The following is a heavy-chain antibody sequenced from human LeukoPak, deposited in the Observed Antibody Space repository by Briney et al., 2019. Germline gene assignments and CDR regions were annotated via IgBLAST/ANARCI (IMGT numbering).Heavy chain of an antibody. CDR2: IKHSGST. CDR3: ARGGIAAAQDY. D-gene: IGHD6-13*01. CDR1: GGSFSGYS. Sequence: PSETLSLTCAVYGGSFSGYSWSWIRQPPGKGLEWIGEIKHSGSTNYNPSLKSRVTISVDTSKNQFSLKLSSVTAADTAVYYCARGGIAAAQDYWGQGTLVTVSS. J-gene: IGHJ4*02. V-gene: IGHV4-34*01.